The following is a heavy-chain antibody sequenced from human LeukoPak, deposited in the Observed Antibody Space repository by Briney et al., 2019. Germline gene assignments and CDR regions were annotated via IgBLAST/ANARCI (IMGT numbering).Heavy chain of an antibody. J-gene: IGHJ5*02. V-gene: IGHV4-59*01. Sequence: PSETLSLTCTVSGGSISSYYWSWIRQPPGKGLEWIGYIYYSGSTNYNPSLKSRVTISVDTSKNQFSLKLSSVTAADTAVYYCARRPNSYRYNWFDPWGQGTLVTVSS. CDR3: ARRPNSYRYNWFDP. CDR1: GGSISSYY. CDR2: IYYSGST. D-gene: IGHD5-18*01.